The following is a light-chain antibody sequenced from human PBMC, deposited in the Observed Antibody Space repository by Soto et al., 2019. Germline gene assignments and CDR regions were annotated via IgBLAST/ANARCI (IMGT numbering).Light chain of an antibody. V-gene: IGKV3-11*01. CDR3: QQRSNWPPENT. CDR2: DAS. CDR1: QSVSSY. Sequence: EIVLTQSPATLSLSPGERATLSCRASQSVSSYLAWYQQKPGQAPRLLIYDASNRATGIPARFSGSGSGTDFTLTINSLEPEDSAVYYCQQRSNWPPENTFGQGTKLEIK. J-gene: IGKJ2*01.